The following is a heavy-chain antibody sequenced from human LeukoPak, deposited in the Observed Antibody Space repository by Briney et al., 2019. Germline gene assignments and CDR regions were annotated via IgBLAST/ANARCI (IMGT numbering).Heavy chain of an antibody. V-gene: IGHV1-18*01. CDR2: ISAYNGNT. CDR1: GYTFTSYG. D-gene: IGHD3-22*01. J-gene: IGHJ6*03. Sequence: GASVKVSCKASGYTFTSYGISWVRQAPGQGLEWMGWISAYNGNTNYAQKLQGRVTMTTDTSTSTAYMELRSLRSDDTAVYYCSRSPTYYYDSSGLYYYYYYMDVWGKGTTVTVSS. CDR3: SRSPTYYYDSSGLYYYYYYMDV.